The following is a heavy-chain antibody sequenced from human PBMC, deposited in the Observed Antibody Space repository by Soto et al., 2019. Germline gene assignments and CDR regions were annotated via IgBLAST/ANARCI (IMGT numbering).Heavy chain of an antibody. CDR2: IWYDGSNK. CDR1: GFTFSSYG. D-gene: IGHD2-2*01. V-gene: IGHV3-33*01. Sequence: QVQLVESGGGVVQPGRSLRLSCAASGFTFSSYGMHWVRQAPGKGLEWVAVIWYDGSNKYYADSVKGRFTISRDNSKNTLYLQMNSLRAEDTAVYYCARDLGPGYCSSSSCGGLDNWGQGTLVTVSS. J-gene: IGHJ4*02. CDR3: ARDLGPGYCSSSSCGGLDN.